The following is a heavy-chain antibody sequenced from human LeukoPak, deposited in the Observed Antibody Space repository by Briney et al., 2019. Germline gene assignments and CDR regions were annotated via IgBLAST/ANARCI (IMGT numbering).Heavy chain of an antibody. CDR1: GFIFSSYG. J-gene: IGHJ6*02. CDR2: IRYDGSNK. Sequence: GGSLRLSCAASGFIFSSYGMHWVRQAPGKGLEWVAFIRYDGSNKYYADSVKGRFTISRDNSKNTLYLQMNSLRAEDTAVYYCARDEQLATSYYYYGMDVWGQGTTVTVSS. D-gene: IGHD6-13*01. V-gene: IGHV3-30*02. CDR3: ARDEQLATSYYYYGMDV.